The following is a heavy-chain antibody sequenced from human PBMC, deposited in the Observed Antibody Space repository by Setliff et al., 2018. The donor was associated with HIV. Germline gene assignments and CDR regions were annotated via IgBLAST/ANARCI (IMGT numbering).Heavy chain of an antibody. Sequence: ASVKVSCKASGYTFTSCFMHWVRQAPGQGLEYMGIINPSDGTTDYTQKFQDRVTMTSDTSTSTVYMELRSLRSEDTAIYSCVKEYHTTATDTRVANYFDYWGQGTLVTVSS. J-gene: IGHJ4*02. D-gene: IGHD6-13*01. CDR2: INPSDGTT. CDR1: GYTFTSCF. CDR3: VKEYHTTATDTRVANYFDY. V-gene: IGHV1-46*01.